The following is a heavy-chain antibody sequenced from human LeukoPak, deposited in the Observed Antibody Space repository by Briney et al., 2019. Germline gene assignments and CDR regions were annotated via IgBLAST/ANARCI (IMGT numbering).Heavy chain of an antibody. CDR1: GFTFSSYG. CDR3: ARENGYMLEEVGMKYFDP. CDR2: IRYDGNNK. D-gene: IGHD5-18*01. V-gene: IGHV3-30*02. Sequence: PGGSLRLSCAASGFTFSSYGMHWVRQAPGKGLEWVAFIRYDGNNKYYADSVKGRFTISRDNSKNTLYLQMNSLRAEDTAVYYCARENGYMLEEVGMKYFDPWGQGTLVTVSS. J-gene: IGHJ5*02.